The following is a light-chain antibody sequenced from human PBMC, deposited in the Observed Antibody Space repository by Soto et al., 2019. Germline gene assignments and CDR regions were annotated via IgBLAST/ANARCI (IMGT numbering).Light chain of an antibody. CDR2: EVN. Sequence: QSVLTQPASVSGSPRQSITISRTGASSDVGSYTYVSWYQQHPGKAPKLMIYEVNNRPSGVSNRFSGSKSGNTASLTISGLQAEDEADYYCTLYTSENAYVFGTGTKVTVL. CDR3: TLYTSENAYV. CDR1: SSDVGSYTY. V-gene: IGLV2-14*01. J-gene: IGLJ1*01.